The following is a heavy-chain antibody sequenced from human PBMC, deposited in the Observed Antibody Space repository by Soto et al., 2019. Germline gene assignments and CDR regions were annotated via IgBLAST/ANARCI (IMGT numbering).Heavy chain of an antibody. Sequence: WWSLRLSCGASVFTFSSYSMNWFRQAPGKGLEWVSYISSSSSTIYYADSVKGRFTISRDNAKNSLYLQMNSLRDEDTAVYYCARTNIDYGDYVSAFDIWGQGTMVTVSS. J-gene: IGHJ3*02. CDR1: VFTFSSYS. CDR2: ISSSSSTI. CDR3: ARTNIDYGDYVSAFDI. D-gene: IGHD4-17*01. V-gene: IGHV3-48*02.